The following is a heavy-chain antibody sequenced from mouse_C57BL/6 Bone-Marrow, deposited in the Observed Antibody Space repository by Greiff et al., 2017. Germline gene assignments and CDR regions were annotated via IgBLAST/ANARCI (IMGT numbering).Heavy chain of an antibody. J-gene: IGHJ4*01. D-gene: IGHD2-2*01. Sequence: QVQLQQPGAELVMPGASVKLSCKASGYTFTSYWMHWVKQRPGQGLEWIGEIDPSDSYTNYNQKFKGKATLTVDKSSSTAYMQLSSLTSEDSAVYYCARDPKVTSDRDYWGQGTSVTVSS. CDR1: GYTFTSYW. V-gene: IGHV1-69*01. CDR2: IDPSDSYT. CDR3: ARDPKVTSDRDY.